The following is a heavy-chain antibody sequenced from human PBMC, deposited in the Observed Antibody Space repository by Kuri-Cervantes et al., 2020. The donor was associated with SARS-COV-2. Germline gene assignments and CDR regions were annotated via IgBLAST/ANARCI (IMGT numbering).Heavy chain of an antibody. V-gene: IGHV4-34*01. D-gene: IGHD2-15*01. CDR3: ARAKRGYCSGGSCYGGYFDY. CDR2: INHSGST. J-gene: IGHJ4*02. Sequence: GSLRLSCTVSGGSISSYYWSGIRQPPGKGLEWIGEINHSGSTNYNPSLKSRVTISVDTSKNQFSLKLSSVTAADTAVYYCARAKRGYCSGGSCYGGYFDYWGQGTLVTVSS. CDR1: GGSISSYY.